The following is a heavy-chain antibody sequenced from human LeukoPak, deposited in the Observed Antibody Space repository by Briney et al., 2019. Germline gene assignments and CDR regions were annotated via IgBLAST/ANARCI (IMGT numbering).Heavy chain of an antibody. J-gene: IGHJ4*02. D-gene: IGHD2-15*01. CDR2: LSATGRST. CDR1: GFKFSNYA. Sequence: QSGGSLRLSCAASGFKFSNYAMSWVRQAPGKGLEWVSALSATGRSTYYTDSVKGRFTISRDNSKNTLYLQMNSLRAEDTAVYYCTTRHIVVVVAATHWVSHGYWGQGTLVTVSS. CDR3: TTRHIVVVVAATHWVSHGY. V-gene: IGHV3-23*01.